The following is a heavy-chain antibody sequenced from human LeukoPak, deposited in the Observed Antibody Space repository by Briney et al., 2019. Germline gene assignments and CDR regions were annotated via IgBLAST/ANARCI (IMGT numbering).Heavy chain of an antibody. V-gene: IGHV4-31*03. CDR3: ARGLSGNYQYYLDY. CDR2: IYYSGST. J-gene: IGHJ4*02. Sequence: KPSETLSLTCTVSGGSISSGGYYWSWIRQHPGKGLEWIGYIYYSGSTYYNPSLKSRVTISVDTSKNQFSLRLTSVTAADTAVYFCARGLSGNYQYYLDYWGQGTQVTVST. CDR1: GGSISSGGYY. D-gene: IGHD1-26*01.